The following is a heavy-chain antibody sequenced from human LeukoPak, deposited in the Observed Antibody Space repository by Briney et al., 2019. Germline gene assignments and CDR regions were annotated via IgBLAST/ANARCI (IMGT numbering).Heavy chain of an antibody. CDR2: IYSGGST. CDR1: GFTVRSTY. Sequence: GGSLRLSCAASGFTVRSTYMSWVRQAPGKGLEWVSVIYSGGSTYYADSVKGRFTISRDNSKNTLYLQMNSPRAEDTAVYYCAGDSEDYGGKGLGYWGQGTLVTVSS. J-gene: IGHJ4*02. V-gene: IGHV3-53*01. D-gene: IGHD4-23*01. CDR3: AGDSEDYGGKGLGY.